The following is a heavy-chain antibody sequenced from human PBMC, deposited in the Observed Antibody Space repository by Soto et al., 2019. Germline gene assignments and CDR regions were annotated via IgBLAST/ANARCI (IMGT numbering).Heavy chain of an antibody. CDR3: ARLAVAGRGEYFQH. CDR1: GYIFTDYV. J-gene: IGHJ1*01. CDR2: ISVYNGNT. D-gene: IGHD6-19*01. V-gene: IGHV1-18*01. Sequence: QVQPVQSGAEVKKPGASVKVSCKASGYIFTDYVITWVRQAPGQGLEWMGWISVYNGNTKYVQKFPGRVTMTTDTSTNTAYMELRSLRSDDTAVYYCARLAVAGRGEYFQHWGQGTLVTVSS.